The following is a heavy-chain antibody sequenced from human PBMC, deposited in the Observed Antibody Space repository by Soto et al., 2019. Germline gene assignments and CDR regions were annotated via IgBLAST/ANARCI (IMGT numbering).Heavy chain of an antibody. J-gene: IGHJ4*02. CDR1: GFSLSTSGVG. CDR2: IYWDDDK. Sequence: QITLKESGPPLVKPTQIVTLTCTFSGFSLSTSGVGVGWIRQPPGKGLEWLALIYWDDDKRYSPSLKSRLTITKDTSKNQVVLTMTNMDPVDTATYYCIHTYHDNSGAYYYFADYWGQGTLVTVSS. CDR3: IHTYHDNSGAYYYFADY. D-gene: IGHD3-22*01. V-gene: IGHV2-5*02.